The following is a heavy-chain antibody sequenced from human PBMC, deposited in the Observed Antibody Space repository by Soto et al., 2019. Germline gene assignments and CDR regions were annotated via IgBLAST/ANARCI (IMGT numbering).Heavy chain of an antibody. CDR3: ARVRIAARPGYYYYGMDV. V-gene: IGHV4-34*01. J-gene: IGHJ6*02. D-gene: IGHD6-6*01. Sequence: PSETLSLTCAVYGGSFSGYYWSWIRQPPGKGLEWIGEINHSGSTNYNPSLKSRVTISVDTSKNQFSLKLSSVTAADTAVYYCARVRIAARPGYYYYGMDVWRQGTTVTVSS. CDR2: INHSGST. CDR1: GGSFSGYY.